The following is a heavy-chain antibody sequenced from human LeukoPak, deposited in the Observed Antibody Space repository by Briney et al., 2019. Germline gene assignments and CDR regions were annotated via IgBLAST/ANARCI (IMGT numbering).Heavy chain of an antibody. J-gene: IGHJ6*02. Sequence: GESLKISCHGSGYSFTGYWIAWVRQMPGEGLEWMGIIYPGDSDTRYSPSFQGQVTISADKSISTAYLQWSSLKASDTAMYYCARHPGAGSYGYYYGMDVWGQGTTVTVSS. CDR2: IYPGDSDT. D-gene: IGHD1-26*01. V-gene: IGHV5-51*01. CDR3: ARHPGAGSYGYYYGMDV. CDR1: GYSFTGYW.